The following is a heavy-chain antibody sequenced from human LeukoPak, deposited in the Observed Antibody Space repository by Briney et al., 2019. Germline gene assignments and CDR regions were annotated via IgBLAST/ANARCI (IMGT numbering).Heavy chain of an antibody. V-gene: IGHV3-30*02. Sequence: GGSLRLSCAASGFTFSSYSMNWVRQAPGKGLDWVAFIRKDGSNNYYADSVKGRFTISRDNSKNTLSLQMNSLRAEDTAVYYCAKVGWDYGGQEPLVTAPS. CDR3: AKVGWDY. CDR1: GFTFSSYS. J-gene: IGHJ4*02. CDR2: IRKDGSNN. D-gene: IGHD1-26*01.